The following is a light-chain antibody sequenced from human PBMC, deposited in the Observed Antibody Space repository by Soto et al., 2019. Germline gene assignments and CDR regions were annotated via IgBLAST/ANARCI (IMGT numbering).Light chain of an antibody. V-gene: IGLV1-40*01. J-gene: IGLJ2*01. Sequence: QPVLTQPPSVSGAPGQRVTISCTGTSSNIGAGYDVHWYLQLPGTAPKLLIYGNSNRPSGVPDRFSGSKSGTSASLAITGLQAEDEADYYCQSYDSSGDVVFGGGTKLTVL. CDR2: GNS. CDR1: SSNIGAGYD. CDR3: QSYDSSGDVV.